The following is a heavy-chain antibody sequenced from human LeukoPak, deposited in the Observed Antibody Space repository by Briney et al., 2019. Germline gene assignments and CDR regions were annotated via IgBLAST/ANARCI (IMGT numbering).Heavy chain of an antibody. J-gene: IGHJ4*02. Sequence: GSLRLSCAASGFTFSSYEMNWVRQAPGKGLQWVSSISSSSSYISYADSVKGRFTISGDNAKNSLYLQMNSLRAEDTAVYYCARRRTTVTTSLDYWGQGTLVTVSS. CDR3: ARRRTTVTTSLDY. V-gene: IGHV3-21*01. CDR1: GFTFSSYE. CDR2: ISSSSSYI. D-gene: IGHD4-17*01.